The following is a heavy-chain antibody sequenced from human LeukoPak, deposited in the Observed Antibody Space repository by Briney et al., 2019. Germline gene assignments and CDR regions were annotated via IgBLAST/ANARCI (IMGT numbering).Heavy chain of an antibody. CDR3: TRGVSDYVHWYFDL. V-gene: IGHV4-30-2*01. D-gene: IGHD4-17*01. Sequence: SETLSLTCAVSGGSLNSGGYSWGWIRQPPGKGLQWIGYIYDTGSTYYNPSLKSRVTISIDRSKNQFSLELHSVTAADTAVYYCTRGVSDYVHWYFDLWGRGTLVTVSS. CDR2: IYDTGST. CDR1: GGSLNSGGYS. J-gene: IGHJ2*01.